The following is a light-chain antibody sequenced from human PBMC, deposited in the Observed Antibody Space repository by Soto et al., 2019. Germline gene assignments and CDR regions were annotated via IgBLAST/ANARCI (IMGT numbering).Light chain of an antibody. Sequence: DIQMTQSPSSLSASVGDRVTITCRASQSISSYLNWYQQKPGKAPKLLIYAASSLQSGVPSRFSGSGSGTDFTLTISSLQPEDFATYYCQHSYSTPLTFGGGTRWIS. CDR3: QHSYSTPLT. V-gene: IGKV1-39*01. J-gene: IGKJ4*01. CDR1: QSISSY. CDR2: AAS.